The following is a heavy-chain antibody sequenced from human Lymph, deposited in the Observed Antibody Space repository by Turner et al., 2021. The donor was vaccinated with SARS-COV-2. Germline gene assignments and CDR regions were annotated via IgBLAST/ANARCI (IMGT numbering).Heavy chain of an antibody. J-gene: IGHJ6*02. CDR1: GGTFSSSA. Sequence: QVQLVQSGAEVKKPGSSVKVSCKASGGTFSSSAISWVRQAPGQGLEWMGVIIPMLGIANYAQKFQGRVTITADKSTSTAYMELSSLGSEDTAVYYCARIVAPGMGGGVYYYYYGMDVWGQGTTVTVSS. CDR3: ARIVAPGMGGGVYYYYYGMDV. CDR2: IIPMLGIA. V-gene: IGHV1-69*10. D-gene: IGHD6-13*01.